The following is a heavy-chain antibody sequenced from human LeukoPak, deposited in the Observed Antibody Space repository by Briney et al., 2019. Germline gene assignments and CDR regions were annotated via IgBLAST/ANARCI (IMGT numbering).Heavy chain of an antibody. Sequence: GGSLRLSCAASGFTFSDSWMTWVRQAPGKGLEWVANIKQDGSEKYYVDSVKGRFTISRDNAKNSLYLQMNSLRAEDTAVYYCARVPIDYWGQGTLVTVSS. J-gene: IGHJ4*02. CDR1: GFTFSDSW. CDR3: ARVPIDY. CDR2: IKQDGSEK. V-gene: IGHV3-7*01.